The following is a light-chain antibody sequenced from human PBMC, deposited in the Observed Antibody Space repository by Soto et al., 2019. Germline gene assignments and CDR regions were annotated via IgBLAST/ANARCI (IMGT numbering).Light chain of an antibody. CDR2: GAS. J-gene: IGKJ1*01. V-gene: IGKV3-15*01. CDR3: QQYNNWPQT. CDR1: QSVSSN. Sequence: EIVMTQSPGTLSVSPGERATLSCRASQSVSSNLAWYQQKPGQAPRLLIYGASTRATGIPARFSGSGSGTEFTLTISSLQSEDSAVYYCQQYNNWPQTFGQGTKVDIK.